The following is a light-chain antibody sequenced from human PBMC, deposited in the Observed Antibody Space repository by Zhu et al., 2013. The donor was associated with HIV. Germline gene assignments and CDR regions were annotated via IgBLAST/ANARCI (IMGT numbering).Light chain of an antibody. V-gene: IGLV3-21*03. J-gene: IGLJ3*02. CDR3: QVWDSSSDHWV. Sequence: SYELTQPPSVSVAPGKTASIACGGNNIGSESLHWYQQRPGQAPLLVVYDDRDRPSGIPERFSGSNSGNTATLTISRVEAGDEADYYCQVWDSSSDHWVFGGGTKLTVL. CDR1: NIGSES. CDR2: DDR.